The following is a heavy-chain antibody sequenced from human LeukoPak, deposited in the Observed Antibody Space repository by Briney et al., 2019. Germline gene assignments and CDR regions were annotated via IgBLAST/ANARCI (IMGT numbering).Heavy chain of an antibody. CDR1: GITFSDYY. CDR2: ITSRSTTV. CDR3: ARDVNIRDFWSGFHY. V-gene: IGHV3-11*04. Sequence: KPGGSLRLSCAASGITFSDYYMSWIRQAPGKGLEWVSLITSRSTTVHYADSVKGRFTISRDNAKNTLFLQMNSLRVDDTAVYYCARDVNIRDFWSGFHYWGQGTLVTVSS. D-gene: IGHD3-3*01. J-gene: IGHJ4*02.